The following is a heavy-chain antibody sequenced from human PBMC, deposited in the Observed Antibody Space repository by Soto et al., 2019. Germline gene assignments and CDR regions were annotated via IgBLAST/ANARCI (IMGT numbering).Heavy chain of an antibody. Sequence: ASVKVSCKASGYTFTNYYMHWVRQAPGQGLERMGIINPSSGFTSYAQKFQGRVTMTGDTSTSTVYMDLNSLRSEDSAVYYCARDLVEYSGSHDVFDVWGQGTMVTVS. V-gene: IGHV1-46*01. J-gene: IGHJ3*01. CDR2: INPSSGFT. D-gene: IGHD5-12*01. CDR1: GYTFTNYY. CDR3: ARDLVEYSGSHDVFDV.